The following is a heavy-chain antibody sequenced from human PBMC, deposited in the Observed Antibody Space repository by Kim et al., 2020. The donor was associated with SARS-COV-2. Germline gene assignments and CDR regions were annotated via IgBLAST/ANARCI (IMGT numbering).Heavy chain of an antibody. J-gene: IGHJ6*02. CDR2: IYYSGST. CDR1: GGSISSSSYY. CDR3: ARHGQLVPYYYYGMDV. V-gene: IGHV4-39*01. Sequence: SETLSLTCTVSGGSISSSSYYWGWIRQPPGKGLEWIGSIYYSGSTYYNPSLKSRVTISVDTSKNQFSLKLSSVTAADTAVYYCARHGQLVPYYYYGMDVWGQGTTVTVSS. D-gene: IGHD6-6*01.